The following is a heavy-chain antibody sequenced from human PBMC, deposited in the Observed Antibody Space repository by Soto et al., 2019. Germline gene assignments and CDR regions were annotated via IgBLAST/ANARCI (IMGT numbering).Heavy chain of an antibody. V-gene: IGHV3-48*01. J-gene: IGHJ3*02. CDR2: ISSSSSTI. Sequence: GGSLRLSCAASGFTFSSYSMNWVRQAPGKGLEWVSYISSSSSTIYYADSVKGRFTISRDNAKNSLYLQMNSLRAEDTAVYYCARASGPVDNDAFDIWGQGTMVTVSS. CDR3: ARASGPVDNDAFDI. D-gene: IGHD3-9*01. CDR1: GFTFSSYS.